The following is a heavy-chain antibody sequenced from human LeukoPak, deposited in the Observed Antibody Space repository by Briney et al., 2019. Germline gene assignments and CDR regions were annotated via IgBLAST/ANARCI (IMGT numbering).Heavy chain of an antibody. CDR3: ARDGLRYFDWLPPYYYYYYGMDV. Sequence: SGGSLRLSCTVSGFIVSSNYMSWVRQPPGKGLEWVSVIYSGGSTYYADSVKGRFTISRDNSKNTLYLQMNSLRAEDTAVYYCARDGLRYFDWLPPYYYYYYGMDVWGQGTTVTVSS. CDR2: IYSGGST. CDR1: GFIVSSNY. D-gene: IGHD3-9*01. J-gene: IGHJ6*02. V-gene: IGHV3-53*01.